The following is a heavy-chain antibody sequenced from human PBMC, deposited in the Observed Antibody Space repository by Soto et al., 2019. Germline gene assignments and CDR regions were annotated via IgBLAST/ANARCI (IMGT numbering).Heavy chain of an antibody. V-gene: IGHV4-30-2*01. CDR1: GGSISSGGYS. Sequence: PSETLSLTCAVSGGSISSGGYSWSWIWQPPGKGLEWIGYIYHSGSTYYNPSLKSRVAMSVDTSKNQFSLKLSSVTAADTALYYCARGENTALAGLWDNWGQGTLVTVSS. CDR3: ARGENTALAGLWDN. D-gene: IGHD6-19*01. CDR2: IYHSGST. J-gene: IGHJ4*02.